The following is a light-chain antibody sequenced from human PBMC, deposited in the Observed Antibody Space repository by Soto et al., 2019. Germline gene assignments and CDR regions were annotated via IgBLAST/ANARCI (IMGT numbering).Light chain of an antibody. CDR2: DAS. CDR1: QSISSW. J-gene: IGKJ1*01. V-gene: IGKV1-5*01. Sequence: IQMTHFPSTLSASVGYRVTITCRASQSISSWLSWYQQKTGKATKLLIYDASSLESGVPSRFSGSGSGKQFPLTISTLQPHDFATYYCQQYNSYPWTFGQGTKVDIK. CDR3: QQYNSYPWT.